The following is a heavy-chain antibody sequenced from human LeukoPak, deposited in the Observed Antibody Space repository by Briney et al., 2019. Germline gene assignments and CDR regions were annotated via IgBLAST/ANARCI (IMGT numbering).Heavy chain of an antibody. Sequence: PGGSLRLPCAASGFTFSTYWMHWVRQAPGKGLVWVSVINPEGTTATYADSVKGRFTISRDNAKNTLYLQMDSLRAEDTAIYYCVFFYTALKIPYWGQGGLVTVSS. CDR1: GFTFSTYW. CDR3: VFFYTALKIPY. CDR2: INPEGTTA. D-gene: IGHD2-21*02. V-gene: IGHV3-74*01. J-gene: IGHJ4*02.